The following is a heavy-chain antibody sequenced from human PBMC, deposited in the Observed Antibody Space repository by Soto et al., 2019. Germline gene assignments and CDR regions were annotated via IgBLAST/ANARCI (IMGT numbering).Heavy chain of an antibody. D-gene: IGHD2-2*01. V-gene: IGHV3-48*03. Sequence: GGSLRLSCAASGFSFSSYEMHWVRQAPGKGLEWVSYITSSGNVINYAGSVKGRFTISRDNPKNSLFLEMNSLRVEDTAVYYCARDSDCHSTSCFFPPHVWGQGTTVTVSS. CDR1: GFSFSSYE. J-gene: IGHJ6*02. CDR3: ARDSDCHSTSCFFPPHV. CDR2: ITSSGNVI.